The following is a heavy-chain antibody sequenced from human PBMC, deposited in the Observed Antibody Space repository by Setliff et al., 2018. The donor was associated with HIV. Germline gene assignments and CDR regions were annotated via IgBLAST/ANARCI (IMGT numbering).Heavy chain of an antibody. Sequence: ASVKVSCKASGYTFTDYYLHWVRQAPGQGLEWMGRINPNSGGTNYAQKFQGRVTMTRDTSISTAYMELSRLRSEDTAVYYCARTASGSSKSAFDYWGQGTLVTVSS. CDR1: GYTFTDYY. CDR3: ARTASGSSKSAFDY. D-gene: IGHD1-26*01. V-gene: IGHV1-2*06. J-gene: IGHJ4*02. CDR2: INPNSGGT.